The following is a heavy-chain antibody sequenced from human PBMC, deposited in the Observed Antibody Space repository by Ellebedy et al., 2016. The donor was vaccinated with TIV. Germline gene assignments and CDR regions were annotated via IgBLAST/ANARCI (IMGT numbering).Heavy chain of an antibody. CDR1: GGTFSSYA. V-gene: IGHV1-69*06. Sequence: SVKVSXXASGGTFSSYAISWVRQAPGQGLEWMGGIIPIFGTANYAQKFQGRVTITADKSTSTAYMELSSLRSEDTAVYYCARARDCSGGSCFWGGGDYFDYWGQGTLVTVSS. CDR2: IIPIFGTA. J-gene: IGHJ4*02. CDR3: ARARDCSGGSCFWGGGDYFDY. D-gene: IGHD2-15*01.